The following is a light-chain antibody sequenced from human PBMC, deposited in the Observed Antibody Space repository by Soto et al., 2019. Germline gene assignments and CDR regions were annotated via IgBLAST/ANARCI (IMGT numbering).Light chain of an antibody. Sequence: EIVWTQSPGTLSLSPGERYTLSCLASQSVSSSYLAWYQQKPGQAPRLLIYGAYSRATGITDRFSGSGSGTDFTLTISRLEPEDFAVYYCQPYGSSQITVGPGTRLEI. V-gene: IGKV3-20*01. CDR1: QSVSSSY. CDR3: QPYGSSQIT. J-gene: IGKJ5*01. CDR2: GAY.